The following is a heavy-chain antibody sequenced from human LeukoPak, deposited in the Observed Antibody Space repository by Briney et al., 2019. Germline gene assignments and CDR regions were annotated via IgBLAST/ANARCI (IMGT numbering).Heavy chain of an antibody. D-gene: IGHD2-2*01. V-gene: IGHV3-23*01. CDR2: ISGSGGST. Sequence: GGSLRLSCAASGFTFSSYAMSWVRQAPGKGLEWVSAISGSGGSTYYADSVKGRFTISRDNSKNTLYLQMNSLRAEDTAVYYCAKGRGVFVVVPAAIFDYWGQGTLVTVSS. J-gene: IGHJ4*02. CDR3: AKGRGVFVVVPAAIFDY. CDR1: GFTFSSYA.